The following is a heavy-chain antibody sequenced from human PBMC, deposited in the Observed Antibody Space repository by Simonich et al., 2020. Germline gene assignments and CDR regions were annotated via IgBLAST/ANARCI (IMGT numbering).Heavy chain of an antibody. Sequence: EVQLVESGGGLVQPGGSLRLSCAASGLTFSSYWMSWVRQAPGKGLEWGAKIKQDGSEKYYIDSVKGRFTISRYNAKNSLYLQMNSLRAEDTAVYYCARDGLGTAYYYYMDVWGKGTTVTVSS. CDR3: ARDGLGTAYYYYMDV. CDR2: IKQDGSEK. CDR1: GLTFSSYW. J-gene: IGHJ6*03. D-gene: IGHD7-27*01. V-gene: IGHV3-7*01.